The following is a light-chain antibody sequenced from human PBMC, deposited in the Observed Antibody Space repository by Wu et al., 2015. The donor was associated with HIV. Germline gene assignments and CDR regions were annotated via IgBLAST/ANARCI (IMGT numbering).Light chain of an antibody. J-gene: IGKJ4*01. Sequence: EIVMTQSPATLSVSPGERATLSCRASQSVSNNLAWYQQKPGQAPRLLIYGASTRATGIPARFSGSGSGTEFTLTISSMQSEDFAVYYCQQYSNWPPHTFGGGTKVEI. CDR2: GAS. CDR1: QSVSNN. CDR3: QQYSNWPPHT. V-gene: IGKV3-15*01.